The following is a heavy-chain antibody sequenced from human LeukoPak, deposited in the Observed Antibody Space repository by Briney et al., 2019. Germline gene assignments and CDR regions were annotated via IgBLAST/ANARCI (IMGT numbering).Heavy chain of an antibody. D-gene: IGHD1-26*01. V-gene: IGHV1-8*01. J-gene: IGHJ3*02. Sequence: ASVKVSCKASGYTFTNYDINWVRQATGQGLEWIGWMHPNSGNAVYAQKFQGRVTMTRDTSTSTVYMELSSLRSEDTAVYYCARDSVIVVPDAFDIWGQGTMVTVSS. CDR1: GYTFTNYD. CDR2: MHPNSGNA. CDR3: ARDSVIVVPDAFDI.